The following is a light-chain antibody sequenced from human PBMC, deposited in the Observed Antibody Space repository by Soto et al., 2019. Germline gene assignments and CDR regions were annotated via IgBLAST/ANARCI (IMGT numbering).Light chain of an antibody. CDR2: AAS. V-gene: IGKV1-39*01. CDR1: QNINIS. J-gene: IGKJ2*01. CDR3: QQRDSSPQDT. Sequence: DIQMTQSPSSLSASVGDRVTITSRARQNINISLTWYQQQPGKAPTVLLYAASTLQSGVPSRFSGSGSGTDFALTISSLQPEDLATYDCQQRDSSPQDTFGQGTQLEIK.